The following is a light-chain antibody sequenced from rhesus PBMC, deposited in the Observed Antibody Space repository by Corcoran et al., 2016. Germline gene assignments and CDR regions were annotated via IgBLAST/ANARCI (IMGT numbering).Light chain of an antibody. J-gene: IGLJ1*01. CDR2: EVS. V-gene: IGLV2-32*02. CDR3: SSYAGSNTFI. Sequence: QAALTPHRSVSGSPGKSVTISCTGTSSDIGGYNYVSWYQQHPGTAPKLMIYEVSKRPSGVSDRFSGSKSGNTASLTISGLQAEHEADYFCSSYAGSNTFIFGAGTRLTV. CDR1: SSDIGGYNY.